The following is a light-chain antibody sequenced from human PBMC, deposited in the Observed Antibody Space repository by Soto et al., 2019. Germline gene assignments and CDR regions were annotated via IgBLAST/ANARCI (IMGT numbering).Light chain of an antibody. CDR2: EVT. CDR1: SGDIGSYNR. CDR3: QSYDSSLYGYV. Sequence: QSVLTQPASVSGSPGQSITISCTGTSGDIGSYNRVSWYQQHPGKAPKLIIYEVTDRPSGVSNRFSGSKSGNTASLTISGLQAEDEADYYCQSYDSSLYGYVFGSGTKVTVL. J-gene: IGLJ1*01. V-gene: IGLV2-14*01.